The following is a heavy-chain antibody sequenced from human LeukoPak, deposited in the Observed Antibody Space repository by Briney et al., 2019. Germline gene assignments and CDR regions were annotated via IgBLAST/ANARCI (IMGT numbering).Heavy chain of an antibody. J-gene: IGHJ4*02. D-gene: IGHD6-19*01. V-gene: IGHV4-59*01. CDR1: GGSISSYY. CDR2: IYYSGST. CDR3: ARSIAVAGKRRIGNDFRPLDY. Sequence: PSETLSLTCTVSGGSISSYYWSWIRQPPGKGLEWIGYIYYSGSTNYNPSLKSRVTISVDTSKNQFSLKLSSVTAADTAVYYCARSIAVAGKRRIGNDFRPLDYWGQGTLVTVSS.